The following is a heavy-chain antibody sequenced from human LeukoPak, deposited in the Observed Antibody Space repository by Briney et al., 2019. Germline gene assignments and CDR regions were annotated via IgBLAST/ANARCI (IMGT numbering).Heavy chain of an antibody. CDR2: IYPGDSDT. CDR3: ARGRTVTTQYYFDY. Sequence: GESLKISCKGSGYSFTNYWIGWVRQMPGKGLEWMGIIYPGDSDTRYSPSFQGQVTISADKSISAAYLQWSSLKASDTAMFYCARGRTVTTQYYFDYWGQGTLVTVSS. J-gene: IGHJ4*02. CDR1: GYSFTNYW. V-gene: IGHV5-51*01. D-gene: IGHD4-11*01.